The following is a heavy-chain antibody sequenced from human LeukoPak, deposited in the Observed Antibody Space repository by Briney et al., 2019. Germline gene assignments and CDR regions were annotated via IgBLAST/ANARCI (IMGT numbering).Heavy chain of an antibody. CDR2: IYYSGST. CDR1: GGSISSYY. J-gene: IGHJ4*02. Sequence: PSETLSLTCTVSGGSISSYYWSWIRQPPGKGLEWLGYIYYSGSTNYNPSLKSRVTISVDTSKNQFSLKLSSVTAADTAVYYCARGVYSSSWTPPGYWGQGTLVTVSS. V-gene: IGHV4-59*01. CDR3: ARGVYSSSWTPPGY. D-gene: IGHD6-13*01.